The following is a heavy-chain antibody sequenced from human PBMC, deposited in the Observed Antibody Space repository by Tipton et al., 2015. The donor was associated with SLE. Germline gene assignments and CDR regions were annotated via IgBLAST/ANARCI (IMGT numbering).Heavy chain of an antibody. D-gene: IGHD6-6*01. V-gene: IGHV4-39*07. CDR2: IYYSGNT. CDR1: GGSISSSSYY. CDR3: ARDQGGIAARPDYFDY. Sequence: TLSLTCTVSGGSISSSSYYWGWIRQPPGKGLEWIGSIYYSGNTYYNPSLKSRVTISVDTSKNQFSLKLSSVTAADTAVYYCARDQGGIAARPDYFDYWGQGTLVTVSS. J-gene: IGHJ4*02.